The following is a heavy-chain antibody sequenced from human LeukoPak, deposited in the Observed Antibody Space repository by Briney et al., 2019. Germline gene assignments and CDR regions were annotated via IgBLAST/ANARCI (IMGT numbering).Heavy chain of an antibody. D-gene: IGHD2-21*01. CDR1: GFTLSSYA. V-gene: IGHV3-23*01. CDR2: ISDSGNT. Sequence: PGGSLRLSCAASGFTLSSYAMSWVRQAPGKGLEWVSAISDSGNTYHSDSVKGRFTISRDSSKNTLFLQMNRLRPEDAAVYDSAKAPVTTCRGAYCYPFDYWGQGTLVTVSS. J-gene: IGHJ4*02. CDR3: AKAPVTTCRGAYCYPFDY.